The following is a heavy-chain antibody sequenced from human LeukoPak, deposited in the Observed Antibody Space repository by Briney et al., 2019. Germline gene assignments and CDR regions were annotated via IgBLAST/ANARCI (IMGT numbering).Heavy chain of an antibody. Sequence: PSETLSLTCTVSGGSISSHYWRWVRQSPGKGLEWIGYIYYSGSTNYNPSLKSRVAISVDTSKNQFSLKLSSVTAADTAVYYCARHGDYGETGHWGQGTLVTVSS. J-gene: IGHJ4*02. CDR1: GGSISSHY. D-gene: IGHD4-17*01. CDR2: IYYSGST. CDR3: ARHGDYGETGH. V-gene: IGHV4-59*08.